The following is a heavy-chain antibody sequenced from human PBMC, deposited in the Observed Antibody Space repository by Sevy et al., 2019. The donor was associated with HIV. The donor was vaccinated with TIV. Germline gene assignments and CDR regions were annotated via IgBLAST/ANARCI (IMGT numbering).Heavy chain of an antibody. D-gene: IGHD5-18*01. Sequence: GGSLRLSCAASGFTFSSFAMGWVRQAPGKGLDWMSVISGTGGHTYYADSVKGRVTISRDNSKNTLFLQMNSLSAEDTAIFYCARKMGGGSGMAFLVDYWGQGTLVTVSS. J-gene: IGHJ4*02. CDR2: ISGTGGHT. V-gene: IGHV3-23*01. CDR3: ARKMGGGSGMAFLVDY. CDR1: GFTFSSFA.